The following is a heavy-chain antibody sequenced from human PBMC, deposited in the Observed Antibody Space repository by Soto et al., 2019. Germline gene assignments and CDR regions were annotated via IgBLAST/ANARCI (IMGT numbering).Heavy chain of an antibody. V-gene: IGHV5-51*01. CDR2: IYPGDSDT. D-gene: IGHD2-2*01. J-gene: IGHJ6*02. CDR1: GYSFTSYW. Sequence: GESLKISFKGSGYSFTSYWIGWVRQMPGKGLEWMGIIYPGDSDTTYSPSFQGQVTISADKSISTAYLQWSSLKASDTAMYYCARVGGDIVLVPAAIDYDILTGYPPHYYYYGMAVWGQGTTVTVSS. CDR3: ARVGGDIVLVPAAIDYDILTGYPPHYYYYGMAV.